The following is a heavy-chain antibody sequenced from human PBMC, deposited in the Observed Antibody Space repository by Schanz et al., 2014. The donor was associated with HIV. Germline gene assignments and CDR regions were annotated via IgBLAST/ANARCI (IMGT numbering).Heavy chain of an antibody. V-gene: IGHV3-30*18. J-gene: IGHJ6*02. Sequence: QVQLVESGGGLVQPGGSLRLSCAVSGFTFSSYGMHWVRQAPGKGLEWVAVISYDGSNKYYADSVKGRFTISRDNSKNTLYLQMNSLRAEDTAVYYCAKDRITGTTGVPYYYYGMDVWGQGTTVTVSS. CDR3: AKDRITGTTGVPYYYYGMDV. CDR2: ISYDGSNK. D-gene: IGHD1-7*01. CDR1: GFTFSSYG.